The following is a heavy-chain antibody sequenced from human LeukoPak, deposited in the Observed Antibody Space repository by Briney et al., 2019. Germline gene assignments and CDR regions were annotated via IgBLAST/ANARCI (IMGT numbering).Heavy chain of an antibody. CDR2: IIPIFGTA. J-gene: IGHJ4*02. CDR1: GGTFSSYA. D-gene: IGHD3-22*01. Sequence: VASVKVSCKASGGTFSSYAISWVRQAPGQGLEWMGGIIPIFGTANYAQKFQGRVTITADKSTSTAYMELSSLRSEDTAVYYCARSLVVVITEYYFDCWGQGTLVTVSS. CDR3: ARSLVVVITEYYFDC. V-gene: IGHV1-69*06.